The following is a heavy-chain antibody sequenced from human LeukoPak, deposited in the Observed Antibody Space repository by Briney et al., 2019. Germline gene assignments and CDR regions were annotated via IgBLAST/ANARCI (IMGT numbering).Heavy chain of an antibody. CDR1: GLTFSNYA. V-gene: IGHV3-23*01. D-gene: IGHD6-25*01. J-gene: IGHJ4*02. CDR2: ITGSGGST. Sequence: GGSLRLSCVASGLTFSNYAMSWVRQAPGKGLERVSGITGSGGSTYYADSVKGRFTISRDNSKSTLYLQMNSLRDDDTAVYYCAKKRVDDRPPLHWGQGTLVTVSS. CDR3: AKKRVDDRPPLH.